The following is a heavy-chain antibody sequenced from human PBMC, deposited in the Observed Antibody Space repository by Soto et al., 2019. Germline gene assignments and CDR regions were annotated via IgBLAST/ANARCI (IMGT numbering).Heavy chain of an antibody. J-gene: IGHJ4*02. D-gene: IGHD5-12*01. CDR1: GYSIDSNIFY. Sequence: SATLSLTCPLLGYSIDSNIFYWGWSSKLPGNGLEWIGSIYYDGSTYYNPSLKRRVTISVATSKNQCSLKLSSVTAADTAVYYCARQTLDIVATNGWLCEFDYWGQGTLVTVS. CDR2: IYYDGST. V-gene: IGHV4-39*01. CDR3: ARQTLDIVATNGWLCEFDY.